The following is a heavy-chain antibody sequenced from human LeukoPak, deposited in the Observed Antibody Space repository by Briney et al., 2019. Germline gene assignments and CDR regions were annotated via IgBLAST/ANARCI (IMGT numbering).Heavy chain of an antibody. J-gene: IGHJ4*02. CDR3: AREIGLDYFDY. CDR2: ISYDGSNK. Sequence: GRSLRLSCAASGFTFSSYAMHWVRQAPGKGLEWVAVISYDGSNKYYADSVKGRFTISRDNSKNTLYLQTNSLRAEDTAVYYCAREIGLDYFDYWGQGTLVTVSS. V-gene: IGHV3-30-3*01. D-gene: IGHD3-16*01. CDR1: GFTFSSYA.